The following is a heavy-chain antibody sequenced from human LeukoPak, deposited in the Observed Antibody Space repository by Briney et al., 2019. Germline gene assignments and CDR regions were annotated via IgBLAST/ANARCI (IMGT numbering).Heavy chain of an antibody. CDR2: ISYDGSNK. CDR1: GFTFSSYG. CDR3: AKANPAGDYYYYYGMDV. D-gene: IGHD7-27*01. V-gene: IGHV3-30*18. J-gene: IGHJ6*02. Sequence: QPGRSLRLSCAASGFTFSSYGMHWVRQAPGKGLEWVAVISYDGSNKYYADSVKGRFTIPRDNSKNTLYLQMNSLRAEDTAVYYCAKANPAGDYYYYYGMDVWGQGTTVTVSS.